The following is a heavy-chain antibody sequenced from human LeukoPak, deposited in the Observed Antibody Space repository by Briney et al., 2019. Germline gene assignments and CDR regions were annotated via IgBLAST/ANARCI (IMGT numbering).Heavy chain of an antibody. J-gene: IGHJ4*02. V-gene: IGHV4-39*01. CDR2: IYYSGST. CDR3: ARSASGNPVD. D-gene: IGHD1-26*01. Sequence: SETLSLACTVSGGSISSSSYYWGWIRQPPGKGLEWIGSIYYSGSTYYNPSLKSRVTISVATSKNQFSLKLSSVTAADTAVYYCARSASGNPVDWGQGTLVTVSS. CDR1: GGSISSSSYY.